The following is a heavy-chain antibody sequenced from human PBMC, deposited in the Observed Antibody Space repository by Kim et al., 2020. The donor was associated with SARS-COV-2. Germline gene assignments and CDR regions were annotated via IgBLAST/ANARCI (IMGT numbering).Heavy chain of an antibody. CDR3: ASVNRHYYGSGICSGWFDP. J-gene: IGHJ5*02. CDR2: IYSGGST. D-gene: IGHD3-10*01. CDR1: GFTVSSNY. Sequence: GGSLRLSCAASGFTVSSNYMSWVRQAPGKGLEGVSVIYSGGSTYYADSVKGRFTISRDNSKNTLYLQMNRLIAEDTAVYYCASVNRHYYGSGICSGWFDPWGQGTLVTVSS. V-gene: IGHV3-53*01.